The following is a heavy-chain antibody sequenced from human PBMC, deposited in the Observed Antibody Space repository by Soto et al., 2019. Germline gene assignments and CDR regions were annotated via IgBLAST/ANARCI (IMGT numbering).Heavy chain of an antibody. CDR3: AKDRRITMIVVVHPFFDY. D-gene: IGHD3-22*01. J-gene: IGHJ4*02. CDR1: GGSFSCYY. Sequence: SERLSLPCAVYGGSFSCYYWSWIRQPPGKGLEWLGEINHSGSTNYNPSLKSRVTISVDTSKNQFSLKLSSVTAADTVVYYCAKDRRITMIVVVHPFFDYWDQGTLVTVSS. CDR2: INHSGST. V-gene: IGHV4-34*01.